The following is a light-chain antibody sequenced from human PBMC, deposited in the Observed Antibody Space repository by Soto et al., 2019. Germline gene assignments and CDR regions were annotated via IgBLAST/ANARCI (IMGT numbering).Light chain of an antibody. J-gene: IGLJ1*01. V-gene: IGLV2-14*01. CDR3: SSYTSSSTLGGV. CDR1: SSDVGGYNY. Sequence: QSVLTQPASVSGSPGQSITISCTGTSSDVGGYNYVSWYQQYPGKAPKLMIYDVSSRPSGVSNRFSGSKSGNTASLTISGLQAEDETDYYRSSYTSSSTLGGVFGTGTKVTVL. CDR2: DVS.